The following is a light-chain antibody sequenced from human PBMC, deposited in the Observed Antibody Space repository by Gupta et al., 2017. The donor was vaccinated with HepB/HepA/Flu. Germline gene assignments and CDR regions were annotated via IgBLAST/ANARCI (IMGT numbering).Light chain of an antibody. Sequence: QSAVTQQPSASGTPAQRIIITSSGGNFNIGNNSVYWYQQLPGMAPKLLIYSNNQRPSGVPDRFSGSKSGTSASLAISGLRSDDEADYYCAAWDDSVGGRYVFGSGTRVSVL. J-gene: IGLJ1*01. CDR1: NFNIGNNS. CDR2: SNN. V-gene: IGLV1-47*02. CDR3: AAWDDSVGGRYV.